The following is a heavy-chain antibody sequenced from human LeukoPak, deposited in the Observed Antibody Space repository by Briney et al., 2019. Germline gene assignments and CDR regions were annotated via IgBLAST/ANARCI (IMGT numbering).Heavy chain of an antibody. J-gene: IGHJ5*02. CDR1: GGSFSDYF. D-gene: IGHD2-15*01. V-gene: IGHV4-34*01. CDR2: INHTGRT. Sequence: SETLSLTCAVYGGSFSDYFWSWLRQPPGKGLEWIGEINHTGRTNYDPSLKSRVTISVDTSKNQFSLRLTSVTAADTAVYYCARGRGYCSGGTCFNWFDPWGQGTLVTVSS. CDR3: ARGRGYCSGGTCFNWFDP.